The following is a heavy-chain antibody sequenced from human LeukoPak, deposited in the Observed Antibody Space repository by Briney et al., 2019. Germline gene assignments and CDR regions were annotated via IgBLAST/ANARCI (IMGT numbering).Heavy chain of an antibody. D-gene: IGHD3-16*01. CDR1: GYSISSGYY. V-gene: IGHV4-38-2*02. J-gene: IGHJ6*03. CDR3: ARVKDPGGYYYYYYMDV. Sequence: SETLSLTCTVSGYSISSGYYWGWIRQPPGKGLEWIGSIYHSGSTYYNPSLKSRFTISVDTSKNQFSLKLSSVTAADTAMYYCARVKDPGGYYYYYYMDVWGKGTTVTVSS. CDR2: IYHSGST.